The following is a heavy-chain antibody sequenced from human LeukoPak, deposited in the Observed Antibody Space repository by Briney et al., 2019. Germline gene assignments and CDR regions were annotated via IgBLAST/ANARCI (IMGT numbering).Heavy chain of an antibody. CDR1: GFTFGDYA. V-gene: IGHV3-49*04. CDR2: IRSKAYGGTT. Sequence: PGGSLRVSCTASGFTFGDYAMSWVRQAPGKGLEWVGFIRSKAYGGTTEYAASVKGRFTISRDDSKSIAYLQMNSLKTEDTAVYYCIREGRGSDAFDYWGQGTLVTVSS. J-gene: IGHJ4*02. D-gene: IGHD3-16*01. CDR3: IREGRGSDAFDY.